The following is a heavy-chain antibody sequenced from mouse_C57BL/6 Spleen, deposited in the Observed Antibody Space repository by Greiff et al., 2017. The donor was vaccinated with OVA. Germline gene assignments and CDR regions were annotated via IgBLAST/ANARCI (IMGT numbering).Heavy chain of an antibody. Sequence: QVQLKESGAELVKPGASVKISCKASGYAFSSYWMNWVKQRPGKGLEWIGQIYPGDGDTNYNGTFKGKATLTADKSSSTAYMQLSSLTSEDSAVYFCVLYDLEWYFDYWGQGTTLTVSS. D-gene: IGHD2-12*01. CDR1: GYAFSSYW. CDR3: VLYDLEWYFDY. V-gene: IGHV1-80*01. J-gene: IGHJ2*01. CDR2: IYPGDGDT.